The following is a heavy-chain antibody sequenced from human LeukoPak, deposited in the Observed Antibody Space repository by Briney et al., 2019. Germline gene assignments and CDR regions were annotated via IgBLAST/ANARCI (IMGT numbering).Heavy chain of an antibody. D-gene: IGHD1-26*01. J-gene: IGHJ5*02. Sequence: ASVKVSCKASGYTFTSYYMHWVRQAPGQGLEWMGVINPSGGSTSYAQKFQGRVTMTRDTSTNTVYMELSSLRSEDTAVYYCARVPVGGLNWFDPWGQGTLVTVSS. CDR3: ARVPVGGLNWFDP. CDR1: GYTFTSYY. CDR2: INPSGGST. V-gene: IGHV1-46*01.